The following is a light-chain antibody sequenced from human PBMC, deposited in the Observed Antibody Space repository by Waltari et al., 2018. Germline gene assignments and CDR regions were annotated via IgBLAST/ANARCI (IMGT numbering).Light chain of an antibody. Sequence: EIVLTQSPATLSLSPGERATLSCRASQSVSSYLAWYQQKPDQAPRLLIHDASNRATGIPARFSGSGSGTDFTLTISSLEPEDFAVYYCQQRSNWPPITFGQGTRLEIK. J-gene: IGKJ5*01. CDR2: DAS. CDR3: QQRSNWPPIT. V-gene: IGKV3-11*01. CDR1: QSVSSY.